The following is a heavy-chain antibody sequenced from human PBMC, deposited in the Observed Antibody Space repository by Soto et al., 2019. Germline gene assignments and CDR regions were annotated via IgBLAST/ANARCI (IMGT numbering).Heavy chain of an antibody. J-gene: IGHJ2*01. CDR3: ARSESHYWSIDL. CDR2: INAGNGNT. V-gene: IGHV1-3*01. CDR1: GYTFTNYD. Sequence: QVQLVQSGAEVKKPGASVKVSCKASGYTFTNYDMHWVRQAPGQRLEWMGWINAGNGNTKYSQKFQGRVTITRDTYASTAYMELSSLRSEDKAVYYCARSESHYWSIDLWGCGHLVTVSS. D-gene: IGHD5-12*01.